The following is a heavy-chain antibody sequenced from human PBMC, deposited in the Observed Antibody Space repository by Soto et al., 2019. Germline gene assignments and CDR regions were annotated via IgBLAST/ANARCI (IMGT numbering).Heavy chain of an antibody. CDR1: GGSISSSSYY. Sequence: QLQLQESGPGLVKPSETLSLTCTVSGGSISSSSYYWGWIRQPPGKGLEWIGSIYYSGSTYYNPSLKSRVTISVDTSKNQFSLKLSSVTAADTAVYYCARQPEQQQPLIYFDYWGQGTLVTVSS. V-gene: IGHV4-39*01. D-gene: IGHD6-13*01. CDR2: IYYSGST. CDR3: ARQPEQQQPLIYFDY. J-gene: IGHJ4*02.